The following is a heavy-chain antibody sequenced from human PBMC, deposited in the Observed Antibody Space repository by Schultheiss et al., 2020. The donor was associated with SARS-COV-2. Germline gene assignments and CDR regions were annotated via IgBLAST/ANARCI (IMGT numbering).Heavy chain of an antibody. CDR3: ARGRRNIVVVVSAHNWFDP. CDR2: IYYSGST. V-gene: IGHV4-31*03. CDR1: GGSISSGGYY. D-gene: IGHD2-15*01. J-gene: IGHJ5*02. Sequence: SQTLSLTCTVSGGSISSGGYYWSWIRQHPGTGLEWIGYIYYSGSTNYNPSLKSRVTISVDTSNSQFSLKLSSVTAADTAIYYCARGRRNIVVVVSAHNWFDPWGQGTLVTVSS.